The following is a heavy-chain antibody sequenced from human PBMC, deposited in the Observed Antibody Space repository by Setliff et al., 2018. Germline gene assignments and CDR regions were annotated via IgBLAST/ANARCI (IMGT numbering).Heavy chain of an antibody. CDR1: GGSISSSSYY. V-gene: IGHV4-39*07. Sequence: SETLSLTCTVSGGSISSSSYYWGWIRQPPGKGLEWLGSVYFSGYTYYNPSLSGRVTISRDTSKNQFSLTVQSVTAADTAVYYCARDPSSVAARPGYWGQGTLVTVSS. D-gene: IGHD6-6*01. CDR2: VYFSGYT. CDR3: ARDPSSVAARPGY. J-gene: IGHJ4*02.